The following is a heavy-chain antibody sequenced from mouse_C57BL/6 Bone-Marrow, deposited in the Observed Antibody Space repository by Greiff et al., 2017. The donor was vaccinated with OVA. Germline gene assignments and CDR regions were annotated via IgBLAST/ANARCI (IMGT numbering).Heavy chain of an antibody. J-gene: IGHJ1*03. CDR3: ARTATVVGGYYWYFDV. D-gene: IGHD1-1*01. Sequence: EVQLQQSGPELVKPGASVKISCKASGYKFTDYYMNWVKQSHGKRLEWIGEINPNNGGTSYKQKFKGKATLTVDKSSSTAYMELRSLTSEDSAVYYCARTATVVGGYYWYFDVWGTGTTVTVSS. V-gene: IGHV1-26*01. CDR2: INPNNGGT. CDR1: GYKFTDYY.